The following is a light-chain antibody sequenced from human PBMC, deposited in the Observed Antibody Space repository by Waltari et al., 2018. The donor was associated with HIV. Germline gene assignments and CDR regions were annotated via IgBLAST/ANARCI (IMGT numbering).Light chain of an antibody. J-gene: IGLJ2*01. V-gene: IGLV3-1*01. Sequence: SYDLTQSPSASVSPGQTATITRPADKLESKFPSWYQQRPGQSPVLVIFQAPRFTASNSGNTATLTISGTQPMDEADYFCQAWDSSIVVFGGGTRLTVL. CDR3: QAWDSSIVV. CDR2: QA. CDR1: KLESKF.